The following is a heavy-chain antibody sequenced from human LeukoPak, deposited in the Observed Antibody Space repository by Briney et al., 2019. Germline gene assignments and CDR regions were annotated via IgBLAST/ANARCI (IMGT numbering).Heavy chain of an antibody. J-gene: IGHJ4*02. CDR3: AGNYYGSGSYYSEDRY. Sequence: PSETLSLTCTVSGGSISSGSYYWSWIRQPAGKGLEWIGRIYTSGSTNYNPSLKSRVTISVDTSKIQFSLKLSSVTAADTAVYYCAGNYYGSGSYYSEDRYWGQGTLVTVSS. D-gene: IGHD3-10*01. CDR2: IYTSGST. CDR1: GGSISSGSYY. V-gene: IGHV4-61*02.